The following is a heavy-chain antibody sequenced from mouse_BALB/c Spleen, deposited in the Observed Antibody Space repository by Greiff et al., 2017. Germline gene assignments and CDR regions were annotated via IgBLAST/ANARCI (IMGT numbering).Heavy chain of an antibody. D-gene: IGHD2-14*01. CDR1: GFTFSSYG. CDR2: ISSGGSYT. CDR3: ARQKVRGAMDY. V-gene: IGHV5-6*01. J-gene: IGHJ4*01. Sequence: EVQGVESGGDLVKPGGSLKLSCAASGFTFSSYGMSWVRQTPDKRLEWVATISSGGSYTYYPDTVKGRFTISRDNAKNTLYLQMSSLKSEDTAMYYCARQKVRGAMDYWGQGTSVTVSS.